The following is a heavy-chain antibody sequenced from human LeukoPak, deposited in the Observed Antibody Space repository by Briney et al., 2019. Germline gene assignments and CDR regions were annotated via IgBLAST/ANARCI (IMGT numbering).Heavy chain of an antibody. CDR2: VDPEDGET. CDR3: ATDPIVNNDY. CDR1: GYTFTDYY. V-gene: IGHV1-69-2*01. Sequence: ASVKISCKVSGYTFTDYYMHWVQQAPGKGLEWMGIVDPEDGETIYAEKFQGRVTITADTSTDTAYMELSSLRSEDTAVYYCATDPIVNNDYWGQGTLVTVSS. J-gene: IGHJ4*02. D-gene: IGHD1-26*01.